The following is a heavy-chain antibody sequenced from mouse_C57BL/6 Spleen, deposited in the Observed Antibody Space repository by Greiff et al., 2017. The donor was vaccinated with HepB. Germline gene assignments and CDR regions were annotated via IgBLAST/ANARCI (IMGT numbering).Heavy chain of an antibody. J-gene: IGHJ2*01. CDR2: ISSGSSTI. CDR3: ARLGLGGYYYDY. Sequence: EVHLVESGGGLVKPGGSLKLSCAASGFTFSDYGMHWVRQAPEKGLEWVAYISSGSSTIYYADTVKGRFTISRDNAKNTLFLQMTSLGSEDTAMYYCARLGLGGYYYDYWGQGTTLTVSS. V-gene: IGHV5-17*01. CDR1: GFTFSDYG. D-gene: IGHD2-4*01.